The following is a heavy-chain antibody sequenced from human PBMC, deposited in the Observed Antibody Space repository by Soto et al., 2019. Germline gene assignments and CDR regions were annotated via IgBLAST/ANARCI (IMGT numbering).Heavy chain of an antibody. D-gene: IGHD6-19*01. V-gene: IGHV3-11*01. Sequence: QVQLVESGGGSVKPGGSLRLSWAASGFTFSDYYMGWIRQAPGKGLEWLSHINGNGKTVYLADSVKGRFNIFRDNAKKSLYLQLNSLRAEDTALFYCARVQWLVVPPSVSFDYGGQGARVTVSS. CDR3: ARVQWLVVPPSVSFDY. CDR1: GFTFSDYY. CDR2: INGNGKTV. J-gene: IGHJ4*02.